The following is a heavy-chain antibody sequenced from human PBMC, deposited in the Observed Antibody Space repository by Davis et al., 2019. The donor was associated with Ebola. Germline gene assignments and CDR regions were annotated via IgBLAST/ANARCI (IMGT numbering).Heavy chain of an antibody. Sequence: PGGSLRLSCQGSGYSFPNHWIGWVRQMPGKGLEWMGIIYPGDSDTRYSPSFQGQVTISADKSISTAYLQWSSLKASDTAMYYCARRVVGATTGDDYWGQGTLVTVSS. D-gene: IGHD1-26*01. CDR1: GYSFPNHW. CDR3: ARRVVGATTGDDY. J-gene: IGHJ4*02. CDR2: IYPGDSDT. V-gene: IGHV5-51*01.